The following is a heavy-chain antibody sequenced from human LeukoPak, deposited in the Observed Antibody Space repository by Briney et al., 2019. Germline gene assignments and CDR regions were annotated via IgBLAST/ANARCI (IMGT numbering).Heavy chain of an antibody. Sequence: ASVKVSCKASGYTFTDYAMHWVRQAPGQRLEWMGWINTGNGNTRYSEKFQGRVTITMDTSASTAYMELSSLRSEDTAVYYCARDRSTTVTTYWFDPWGQGTLVTVSS. V-gene: IGHV1-3*04. J-gene: IGHJ5*02. CDR3: ARDRSTTVTTYWFDP. CDR2: INTGNGNT. D-gene: IGHD4-17*01. CDR1: GYTFTDYA.